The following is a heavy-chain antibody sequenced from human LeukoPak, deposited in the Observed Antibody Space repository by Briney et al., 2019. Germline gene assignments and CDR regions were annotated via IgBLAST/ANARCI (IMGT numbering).Heavy chain of an antibody. CDR2: IYYSGST. CDR1: GGFISSYY. J-gene: IGHJ4*02. D-gene: IGHD6-19*01. Sequence: PSETLSLTCTVSGGFISSYYWSWIRQPPGKGLEWIGYIYYSGSTNYNPSLKSRVTISVDTSKNQFSLRLGSVTAADTAVYYCAGSSGWFHFDYWGQGTLVTVSS. CDR3: AGSSGWFHFDY. V-gene: IGHV4-59*08.